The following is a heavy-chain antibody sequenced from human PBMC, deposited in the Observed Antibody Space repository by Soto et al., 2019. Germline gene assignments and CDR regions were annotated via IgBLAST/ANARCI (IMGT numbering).Heavy chain of an antibody. V-gene: IGHV4-61*01. CDR3: AREGLNLLRGVMNSWCDP. D-gene: IGHD3-10*01. CDR2: ISHSGST. J-gene: IGHJ5*01. Sequence: PSETLSLTCTVSGGSVSSGNYYWTWIRQPPGKGLEWIGYISHSGSTSKNPSLKSRLSISVDTSKNQFSLNLSSVAAADTAVYFCAREGLNLLRGVMNSWCDPLGQATMVTVSS. CDR1: GGSVSSGNYY.